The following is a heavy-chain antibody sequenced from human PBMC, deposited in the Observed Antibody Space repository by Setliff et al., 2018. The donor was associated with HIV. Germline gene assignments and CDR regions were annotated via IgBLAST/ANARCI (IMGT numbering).Heavy chain of an antibody. CDR2: IYWNDDK. D-gene: IGHD3-16*01. Sequence: GSGPTLVNPTQTLTLTCSFSGFSLSATGVGVGWIRQPPGKALEWLTLIYWNDDKRYSPSLKRRLTVTTDTSKNQVVLTMTNVDPVDTGTYFCAHTGGFGHHYSLDFWGPGTLVTVS. CDR1: GFSLSATGVG. CDR3: AHTGGFGHHYSLDF. V-gene: IGHV2-5*01. J-gene: IGHJ4*02.